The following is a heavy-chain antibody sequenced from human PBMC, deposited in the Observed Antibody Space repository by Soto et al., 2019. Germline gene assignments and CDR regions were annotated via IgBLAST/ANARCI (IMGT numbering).Heavy chain of an antibody. CDR2: IYYSGST. D-gene: IGHD3-10*01. J-gene: IGHJ4*02. CDR1: GGSISSGGYH. CDR3: AGGPYGSGNHHLNN. Sequence: SETLSLTCTVSGGSISSGGYHWSWIRQHPGKGLEWIGYIYYSGSTYYNPSLKSRVTISVDTSKNQFSLKLSSVTAADTAVYYCAGGPYGSGNHHLNNWGQGVLVTVSS. V-gene: IGHV4-31*03.